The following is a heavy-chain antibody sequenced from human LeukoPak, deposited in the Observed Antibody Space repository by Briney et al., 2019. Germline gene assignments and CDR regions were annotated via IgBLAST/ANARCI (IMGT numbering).Heavy chain of an antibody. CDR2: IYYSGST. CDR1: GGSISSRGYC. V-gene: IGHV4-39*01. CDR3: ARQFYHDSSGADY. D-gene: IGHD3-22*01. Sequence: PSETLSLTCTVSGGSISSRGYCWSWIRRPPGKGLEWIVSIYYSGSTYYNPSLKSRVAISMDTSKNQFSLKLSSVTAADTAMYYCARQFYHDSSGADYWGQRALVTVSS. J-gene: IGHJ4*02.